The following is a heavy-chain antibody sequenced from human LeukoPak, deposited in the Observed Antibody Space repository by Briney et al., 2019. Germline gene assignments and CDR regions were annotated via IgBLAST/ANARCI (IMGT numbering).Heavy chain of an antibody. Sequence: SVKVSCKTSGGTFSSYTITWVRQAPGQGLEWMGGIIPIFGTTNYAQKFQGRVAITADESTGTAYMELSSLRSEDTAVYYCARGWQLGGDLGDAFDIWGQGTMVTVSS. J-gene: IGHJ3*02. CDR1: GGTFSSYT. CDR3: ARGWQLGGDLGDAFDI. CDR2: IIPIFGTT. V-gene: IGHV1-69*13. D-gene: IGHD2-21*01.